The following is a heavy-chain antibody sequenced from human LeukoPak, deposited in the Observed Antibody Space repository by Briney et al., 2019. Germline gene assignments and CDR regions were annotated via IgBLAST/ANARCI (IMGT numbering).Heavy chain of an antibody. CDR2: ISSSSSYI. CDR3: ARDGRAYYYGSGSYYFDY. V-gene: IGHV3-21*01. Sequence: GGSLRLSCAASGFTFSSYAMSWVRQAPGKGLEWVSSISSSSSYIYYADSVKGRFTISRDNAKNSLYLQMNSLRAEDTAVYYCARDGRAYYYGSGSYYFDYWGQGTLVTVSS. J-gene: IGHJ4*02. CDR1: GFTFSSYA. D-gene: IGHD3-10*01.